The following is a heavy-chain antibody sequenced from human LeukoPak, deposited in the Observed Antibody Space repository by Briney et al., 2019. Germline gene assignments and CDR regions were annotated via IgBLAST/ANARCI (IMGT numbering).Heavy chain of an antibody. CDR3: ARCVGYCSSTSCYADNWFDP. D-gene: IGHD2-2*03. Sequence: ASVKVSCKASGYTFTSYYMHWVRQAPGQGLEWMGIINPSGGSTSYAQKFQGRVTMTRDMSTSTVYMELSSLRSDDTAVYYCARCVGYCSSTSCYADNWFDPWGQGTLVTVSS. CDR2: INPSGGST. V-gene: IGHV1-46*01. J-gene: IGHJ5*02. CDR1: GYTFTSYY.